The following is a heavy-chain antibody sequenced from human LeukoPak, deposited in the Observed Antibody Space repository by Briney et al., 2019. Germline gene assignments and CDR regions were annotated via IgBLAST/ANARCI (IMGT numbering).Heavy chain of an antibody. D-gene: IGHD2-2*01. V-gene: IGHV1-8*01. CDR1: GYTFTSYD. CDR2: MNPNSGNT. CDR3: ARNNQLLFSAFDI. Sequence: ASVKVSCKASGYTFTSYDINWVRQATGQGLEWMGWMNPNSGNTGYAQKFQGRVTMTRNTSISTAYMELSGLRSEDTAVYYCARNNQLLFSAFDIWGQGTMVTVSS. J-gene: IGHJ3*02.